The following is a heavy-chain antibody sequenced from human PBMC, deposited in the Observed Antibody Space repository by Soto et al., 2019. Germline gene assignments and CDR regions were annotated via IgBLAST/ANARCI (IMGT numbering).Heavy chain of an antibody. Sequence: ASVKVSCKASGYTFTGYYMHWVRQAPGQGLEWMGWINPNSGGTNYAQKFQGWVTMTRDTSISTAYMELSRLRSDDTAVYYCARGAKKPRLPNIAVAGNFDYWGQGTLVTVSS. CDR1: GYTFTGYY. V-gene: IGHV1-2*04. J-gene: IGHJ4*02. D-gene: IGHD6-19*01. CDR2: INPNSGGT. CDR3: ARGAKKPRLPNIAVAGNFDY.